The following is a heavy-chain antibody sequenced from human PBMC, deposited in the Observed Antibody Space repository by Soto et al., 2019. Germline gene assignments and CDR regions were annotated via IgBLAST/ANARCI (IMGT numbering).Heavy chain of an antibody. CDR1: GDSVSNHY. CDR3: AREPLAHSYFDF. V-gene: IGHV4-4*07. CDR2: LYNDERT. Sequence: PSETLSLICTVSGDSVSNHYWNWIRQPAGQGLEWLGRLYNDERTNYNPSLKSRLTMSMDTSKNQFSLKLTSVTAADSAVYFCAREPLAHSYFDFWGQGILVTVSS. J-gene: IGHJ4*02.